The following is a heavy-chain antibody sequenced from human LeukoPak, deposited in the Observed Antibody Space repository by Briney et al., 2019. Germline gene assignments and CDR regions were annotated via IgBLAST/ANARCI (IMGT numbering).Heavy chain of an antibody. V-gene: IGHV3-33*01. Sequence: GGSLRLSCAASGFTFSNHGMHWVRQAPGKGLEWVALIWYDGSNKEYAESVKGRFTISRDNSKNTLYLQMNSLRDEDTAVYHCARDQGTSTTAPKRKGRFDPWGQGTLVTVSS. CDR3: ARDQGTSTTAPKRKGRFDP. CDR2: IWYDGSNK. D-gene: IGHD1-1*01. CDR1: GFTFSNHG. J-gene: IGHJ5*02.